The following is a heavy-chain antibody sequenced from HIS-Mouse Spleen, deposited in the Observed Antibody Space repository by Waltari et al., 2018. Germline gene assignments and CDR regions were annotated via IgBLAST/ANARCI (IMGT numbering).Heavy chain of an antibody. CDR1: GGSISSSSYY. CDR2: IYYSGIT. Sequence: QLQLQESGPGLVKPSETLSLTCTVSGGSISSSSYYWGWIRQPPGKGLGWIGSIYYSGITYYNPSLKSRGTISVDTSKNQFSLKLSSVTAADTAVYYCAREIPYSSSWYDWYFDLWGRGTLVTVSS. V-gene: IGHV4-39*07. CDR3: AREIPYSSSWYDWYFDL. D-gene: IGHD6-13*01. J-gene: IGHJ2*01.